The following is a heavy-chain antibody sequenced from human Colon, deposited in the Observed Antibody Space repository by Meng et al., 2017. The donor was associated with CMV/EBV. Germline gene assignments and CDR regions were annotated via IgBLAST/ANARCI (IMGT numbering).Heavy chain of an antibody. CDR3: ARTTLATL. CDR1: GFTFSSYE. V-gene: IGHV3-48*03. D-gene: IGHD4-23*01. Sequence: GGSLRLSCAASGFTFSSYEMTWVRQAPGKGLEWVSDISTSGSLIHYAPSVKGRFTISRDNAKSSLYLQMNSLRAEDSGIYYCARTTLATLWGQGTTVTVSS. J-gene: IGHJ6*02. CDR2: ISTSGSLI.